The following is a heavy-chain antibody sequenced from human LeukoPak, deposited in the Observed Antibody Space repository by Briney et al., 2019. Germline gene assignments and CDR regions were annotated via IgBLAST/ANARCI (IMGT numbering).Heavy chain of an antibody. D-gene: IGHD1-26*01. J-gene: IGHJ4*02. CDR2: INPNSGGT. CDR1: GYTFTDYY. V-gene: IGHV1-2*02. Sequence: ASVKVSCKASGYTFTDYYMHWVRQAPGQGLEWMGWINPNSGGTNYAQKFQGRVTMTRDTSISTAYMELSRLRSDDTAVYYCARYSGSYQGSFDYWGQGTLITVSS. CDR3: ARYSGSYQGSFDY.